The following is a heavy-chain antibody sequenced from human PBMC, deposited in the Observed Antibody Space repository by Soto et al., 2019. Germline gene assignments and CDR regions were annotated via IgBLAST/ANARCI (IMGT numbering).Heavy chain of an antibody. V-gene: IGHV4-39*01. CDR3: ASRPVEMATINTFDY. Sequence: QLQLQESGPGLVKPSETLSLTCTVSGGSISSSSYFWGWIRQPPGKGLEWIGSIYYTGSTYYNPSLKSRVTISVDTSKNQFSLKLSSVTAADTAVYYCASRPVEMATINTFDYWGQGTLVTVSS. CDR2: IYYTGST. J-gene: IGHJ4*02. CDR1: GGSISSSSYF. D-gene: IGHD5-12*01.